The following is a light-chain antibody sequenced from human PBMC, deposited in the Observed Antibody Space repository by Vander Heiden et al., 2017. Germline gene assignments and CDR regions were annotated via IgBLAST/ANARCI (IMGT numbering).Light chain of an antibody. CDR3: QQDDNLPLT. J-gene: IGKJ4*01. CDR2: DAS. V-gene: IGKV1-33*01. Sequence: DIQMTRSPSSLSASVGDRVTITCQASQDISNYLNWYQQRPGKAPKLLIYDASNLETGVPSRFSGSGSGTDFTFTINSLQTEDIATYYCQQDDNLPLTFGGGTKVEIK. CDR1: QDISNY.